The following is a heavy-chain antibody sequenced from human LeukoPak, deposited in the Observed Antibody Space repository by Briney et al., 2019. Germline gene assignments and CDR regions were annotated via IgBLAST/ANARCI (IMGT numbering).Heavy chain of an antibody. J-gene: IGHJ4*02. V-gene: IGHV4-59*01. CDR1: GGSISTYY. CDR3: ARGYSNYDY. CDR2: IYYSGST. Sequence: NPSETLSLTCTVSGGSISTYYWTWIRQPPGKGLEWIGYIYYSGSTNYNPSLKSRVTISVDTSKNQFSLKLSSVTAADTAVYYCARGYSNYDYWGQGTLVTVSS. D-gene: IGHD4-11*01.